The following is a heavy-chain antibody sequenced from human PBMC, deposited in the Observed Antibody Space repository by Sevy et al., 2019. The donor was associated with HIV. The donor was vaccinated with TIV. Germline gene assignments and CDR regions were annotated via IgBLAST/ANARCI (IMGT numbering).Heavy chain of an antibody. Sequence: GGSLRLSCAASGFTFSSYNMNWVRQAPGKGLEWVSSISGASNYIYYRDSLKGRFTVSRDNAKNSLYLKMDSLRAEDTAVYYCARDRDMMTFGVGEAFDIWGQGTMVTVSS. V-gene: IGHV3-21*01. CDR2: ISGASNYI. D-gene: IGHD3-16*01. CDR1: GFTFSSYN. CDR3: ARDRDMMTFGVGEAFDI. J-gene: IGHJ3*02.